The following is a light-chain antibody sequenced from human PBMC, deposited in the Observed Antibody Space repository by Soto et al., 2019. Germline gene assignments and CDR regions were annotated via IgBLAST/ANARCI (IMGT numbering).Light chain of an antibody. J-gene: IGKJ4*01. CDR1: QSVNSY. CDR2: DAS. CDR3: QQRSDWPLT. Sequence: EIVLTQSPATLSLSPGERATLSCRASQSVNSYLAWYQQKPGQAPRLLIYDASNRATGIPARFSGSGSGTEFTLTISSLEPGDFAFYYCQQRSDWPLTFGGGTKVEIK. V-gene: IGKV3-11*01.